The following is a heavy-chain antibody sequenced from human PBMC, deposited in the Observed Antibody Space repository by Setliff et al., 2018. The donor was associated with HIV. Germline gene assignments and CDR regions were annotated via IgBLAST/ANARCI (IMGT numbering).Heavy chain of an antibody. J-gene: IGHJ6*02. Sequence: ASVKVSCKTSGYIFIRYYIFWVRQAPGQGLEWMGNINPHTGVTKYAEKFQDRVAMTRDTSISTIYMELSRLRSDDTAVYYCARDVRDGFEEWFSTLDDGMDVWGQGTTVTVSS. CDR1: GYIFIRYY. CDR2: INPHTGVT. V-gene: IGHV1-2*02. D-gene: IGHD3-3*01. CDR3: ARDVRDGFEEWFSTLDDGMDV.